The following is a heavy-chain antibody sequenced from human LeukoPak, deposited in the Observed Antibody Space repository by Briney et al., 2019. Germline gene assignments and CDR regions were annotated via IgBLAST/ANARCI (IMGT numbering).Heavy chain of an antibody. J-gene: IGHJ5*02. CDR2: IIPIFGTA. CDR3: ARGGDSSGSYSLNWFDP. Sequence: SVKVSCKASGGTFSSYAISWVRQAPGQGLEWMGGIIPIFGTANYAQKFQGRVTITADESTSTAYMELSSLRSEDTAVYYCARGGDSSGSYSLNWFDPWGQETLVTVSS. D-gene: IGHD3-10*01. CDR1: GGTFSSYA. V-gene: IGHV1-69*01.